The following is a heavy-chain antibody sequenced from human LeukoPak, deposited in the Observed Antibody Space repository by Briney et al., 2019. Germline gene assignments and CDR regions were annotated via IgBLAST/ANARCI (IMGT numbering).Heavy chain of an antibody. CDR1: GFTFSSYS. V-gene: IGHV3-21*01. Sequence: GGSLRLSCAASGFTFSSYSMNWVRQAPGKGLEWVSSISSSSSYIYYADSVKGRFTISRHNAKKSLYLQMSSLRAEDTAVYYCARDPINIGTAAKGFDYWGQGTLVTVSS. D-gene: IGHD2-2*01. CDR3: ARDPINIGTAAKGFDY. J-gene: IGHJ4*02. CDR2: ISSSSSYI.